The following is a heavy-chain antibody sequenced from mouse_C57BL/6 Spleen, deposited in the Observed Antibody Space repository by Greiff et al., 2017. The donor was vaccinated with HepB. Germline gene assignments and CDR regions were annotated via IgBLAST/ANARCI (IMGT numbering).Heavy chain of an antibody. CDR1: GYSITSGYY. CDR3: AREGGLYDYDGAMDY. Sequence: EVKLMESGPGLVKPSQSLSLTCSVTGYSITSGYYWNWIRQFPGNKLEWMGYISYDGSNNYNPSLKNRISITRDTSKNQFFLKLNSVTTEDTATYYCAREGGLYDYDGAMDYWGQGTSVTVSS. CDR2: ISYDGSN. D-gene: IGHD2-4*01. J-gene: IGHJ4*01. V-gene: IGHV3-6*01.